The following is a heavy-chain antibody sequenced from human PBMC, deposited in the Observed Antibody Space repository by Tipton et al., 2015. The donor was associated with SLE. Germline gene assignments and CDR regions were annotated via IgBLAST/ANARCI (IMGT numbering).Heavy chain of an antibody. V-gene: IGHV3-7*01. J-gene: IGHJ3*02. Sequence: SLRLSCAASGFTVSSNYMSWVRQAPGKGLEWVANIKQDGSEKYDVDSVKGRFTISRDNAKNSLYLQMNSLRAEDTAVYYCATIVGPQDDAFDIWGQGTMVTVSS. CDR3: ATIVGPQDDAFDI. CDR2: IKQDGSEK. CDR1: GFTVSSNY. D-gene: IGHD2-15*01.